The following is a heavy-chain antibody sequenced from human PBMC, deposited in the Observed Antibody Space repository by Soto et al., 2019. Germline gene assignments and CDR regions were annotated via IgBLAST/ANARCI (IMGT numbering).Heavy chain of an antibody. CDR2: IYPGDSDT. CDR1: GYSFTSDW. J-gene: IGHJ6*02. CDR3: ATRGSSWYGQSMDV. Sequence: PVESLKISGNGSGYSFTSDWIGWGRQMPWKGLAWMGIIYPGDSDTRYSPSFQGQVTISADRSISTAYLQWSSLKASDTAMYYCATRGSSWYGQSMDVWGQGTTVTVSS. V-gene: IGHV5-51*01. D-gene: IGHD6-13*01.